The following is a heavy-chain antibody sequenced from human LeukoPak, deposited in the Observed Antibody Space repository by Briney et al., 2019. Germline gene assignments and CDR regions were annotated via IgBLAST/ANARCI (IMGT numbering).Heavy chain of an antibody. CDR1: GYTFTGYY. CDR2: INPNSGGT. V-gene: IGHV1-2*06. J-gene: IGHJ3*02. Sequence: ASVKVSCKASGYTFTGYYMHWVRQAPGQGLEWMGRINPNSGGTNYAQKFQGRVTMTRDTSISTAYMELSRLRSDDTAVYYCRVVAARPRDAFDIWGQGTMVTVSS. CDR3: RVVAARPRDAFDI. D-gene: IGHD6-6*01.